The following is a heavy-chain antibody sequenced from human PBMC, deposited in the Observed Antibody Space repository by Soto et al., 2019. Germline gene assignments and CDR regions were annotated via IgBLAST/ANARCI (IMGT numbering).Heavy chain of an antibody. CDR2: IDPSDSYT. CDR3: ARGRFGELHYGMDV. CDR1: GYSFTSYW. J-gene: IGHJ6*02. Sequence: RGESLKLSCKGSGYSFTSYWISWVRQMPGKGLEWMGRIDPSDSYTNYSPSFQGHVTISADKSISTAYLQWSSLKASDTAMYYCARGRFGELHYGMDVWGQGTTVTVSS. V-gene: IGHV5-10-1*01. D-gene: IGHD3-10*01.